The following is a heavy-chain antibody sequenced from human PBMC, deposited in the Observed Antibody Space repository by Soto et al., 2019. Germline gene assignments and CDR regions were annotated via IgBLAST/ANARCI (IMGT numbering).Heavy chain of an antibody. V-gene: IGHV1-18*01. J-gene: IGHJ6*02. Sequence: GASVKVSCKASGYTFTSCGIMWVRQAPGQGLEWIGWISGYNGKTNYADKFQGRVTMTTDTSTTTAYMELRSLTSDDTALYYCARYFYGSGPTYKGYYYGMDVWGQGTTVTVSS. CDR3: ARYFYGSGPTYKGYYYGMDV. CDR1: GYTFTSCG. D-gene: IGHD3-10*01. CDR2: ISGYNGKT.